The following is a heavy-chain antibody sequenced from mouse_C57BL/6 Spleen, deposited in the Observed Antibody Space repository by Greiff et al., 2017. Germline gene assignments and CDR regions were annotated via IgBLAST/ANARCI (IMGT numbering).Heavy chain of an antibody. V-gene: IGHV1-15*01. J-gene: IGHJ1*03. Sequence: VQLQQSGAELVRPGASVTLSCKASGYTFTDYEMHWVKQTPVHGLEWIGAIDPETGGTAYNQKFKGKAILTADKSSSTAYMELRSLTSEDPAVYYCTRGIDGYCDVWGTGTTVTVSS. CDR1: GYTFTDYE. CDR2: IDPETGGT. CDR3: TRGIDGYCDV.